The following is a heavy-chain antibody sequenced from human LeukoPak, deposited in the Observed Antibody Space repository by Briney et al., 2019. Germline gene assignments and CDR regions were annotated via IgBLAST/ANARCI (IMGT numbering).Heavy chain of an antibody. CDR1: GYTFTGYY. D-gene: IGHD6-6*01. CDR2: INPNSGST. J-gene: IGHJ4*02. V-gene: IGHV1-2*06. CDR3: ARGVRMYSSSTHFDY. Sequence: AASVKVSCKASGYTFTGYYMHWVRQAPGQGLEWMGRINPNSGSTNYAQKFQGRVTMTRDKSISTAYMELSRLRSDDTAVYYCARGVRMYSSSTHFDYWGQGTLFTVSS.